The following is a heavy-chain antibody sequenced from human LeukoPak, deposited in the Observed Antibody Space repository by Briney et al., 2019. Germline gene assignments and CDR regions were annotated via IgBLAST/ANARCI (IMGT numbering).Heavy chain of an antibody. J-gene: IGHJ4*02. Sequence: PSETLSLTRTVSGASLSSYFWSWIRQPPGKGLEYIGYIYYGGSTNYNPSLKSRVTISIDTSKNQFSLKLNSVTAADTAVYYCARGGDMSGTIIDYWGQGTLVTVSS. CDR1: GASLSSYF. V-gene: IGHV4-59*01. CDR2: IYYGGST. D-gene: IGHD3-22*01. CDR3: ARGGDMSGTIIDY.